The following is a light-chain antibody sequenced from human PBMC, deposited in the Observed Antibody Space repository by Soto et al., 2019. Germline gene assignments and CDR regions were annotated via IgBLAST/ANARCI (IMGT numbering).Light chain of an antibody. J-gene: IGKJ5*01. CDR3: QQSYRSIT. V-gene: IGKV1-39*01. Sequence: IQVTESPASQSSSILDTFNSTFRASQSIYIYLNWYQQKPGKAPKLLIYAASSLQRGVPSTFSGGGSGTDFTLTISSLQPEDFSTYYCQQSYRSITWGQGGRLEIK. CDR2: AAS. CDR1: QSIYIY.